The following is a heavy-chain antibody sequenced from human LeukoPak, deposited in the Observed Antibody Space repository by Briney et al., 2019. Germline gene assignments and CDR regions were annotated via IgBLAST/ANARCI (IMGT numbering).Heavy chain of an antibody. V-gene: IGHV1-46*01. Sequence: ASVKVSCKASGYTFTSYYMHWVRQAPGQGLEWMGIINPSGGSTSYAQKFQGRVTMTRDTSTSTVYMELSSLRSDDTAVYYCARAGWRGIVGSPGQFYFDYWGQGTLVTVSS. J-gene: IGHJ4*02. D-gene: IGHD1-26*01. CDR3: ARAGWRGIVGSPGQFYFDY. CDR1: GYTFTSYY. CDR2: INPSGGST.